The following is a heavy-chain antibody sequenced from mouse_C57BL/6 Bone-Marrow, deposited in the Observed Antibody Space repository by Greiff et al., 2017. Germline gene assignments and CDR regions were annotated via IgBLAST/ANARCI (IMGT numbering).Heavy chain of an antibody. Sequence: VQLQQSGPELVKPGDSVKISCKASGYSFTGYFMNWVMQSHGKSLEWIGRINPYNGDTFYNQKFKGKATLTVDKSSSTAHMELRSLTSEDSAVYYCAKSYSYYAMDYWGQGTSVTVSS. CDR3: AKSYSYYAMDY. J-gene: IGHJ4*01. V-gene: IGHV1-20*01. CDR2: INPYNGDT. D-gene: IGHD1-1*01. CDR1: GYSFTGYF.